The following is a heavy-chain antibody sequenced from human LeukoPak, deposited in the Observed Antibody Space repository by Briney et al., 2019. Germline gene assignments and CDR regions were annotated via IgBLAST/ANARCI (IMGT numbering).Heavy chain of an antibody. V-gene: IGHV4-39*01. Sequence: SETLSLTCTVSGGSISSSSYYWGWIRQPPGKGLEWIGSIYYSGSTYYNPSLKSRVTISVDTSKNQFSLKLSSVTAADTAVYYCGRLRADYDILTGYYPDYWGQGTLVTVSS. CDR2: IYYSGST. D-gene: IGHD3-9*01. CDR3: GRLRADYDILTGYYPDY. J-gene: IGHJ4*02. CDR1: GGSISSSSYY.